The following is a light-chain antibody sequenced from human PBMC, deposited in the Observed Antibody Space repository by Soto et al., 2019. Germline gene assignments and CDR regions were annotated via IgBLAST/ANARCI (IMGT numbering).Light chain of an antibody. CDR1: SSDVGGYNY. J-gene: IGLJ1*01. CDR2: EVS. CDR3: DSYTSSRAYV. Sequence: ALTQPASVSGSPGQSITISCTGTSSDVGGYNYVSWYQQQSGKAPKLIIHEVSNRPSGVSNRFSGSKSGNTASLTISGLQAEDEADYYCDSYTSSRAYVFGIGTKVTVL. V-gene: IGLV2-14*01.